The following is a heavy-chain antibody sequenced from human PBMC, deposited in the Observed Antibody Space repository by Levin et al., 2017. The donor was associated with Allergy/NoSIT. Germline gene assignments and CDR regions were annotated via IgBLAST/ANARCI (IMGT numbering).Heavy chain of an antibody. D-gene: IGHD2-15*01. V-gene: IGHV3-33*01. CDR1: GFTFSSYG. Sequence: GGSLRLSCAASGFTFSSYGMHWVRQAPGKGLEWVAVIWYDGSNKYYADSVKGRFTISRDNSKNTLYLQMNSLRAEDTAVYYCASEDCSGGSCYFDYWGQGTLVTVSS. CDR2: IWYDGSNK. J-gene: IGHJ4*02. CDR3: ASEDCSGGSCYFDY.